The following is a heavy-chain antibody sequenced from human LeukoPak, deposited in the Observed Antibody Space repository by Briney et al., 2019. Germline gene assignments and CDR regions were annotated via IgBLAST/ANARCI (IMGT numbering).Heavy chain of an antibody. CDR2: VYVTGST. J-gene: IGHJ5*02. CDR1: GGSISSYY. Sequence: SETLSLTCTVSGGSISSYYWSWIRQPAGKGLEWIGRVYVTGSTNLNPALQSRVTMSVDTSKNQFSLKLTSVTAADTAVYYCARDRQWLVDHWGQGTLVTVSS. V-gene: IGHV4-4*07. CDR3: ARDRQWLVDH. D-gene: IGHD6-19*01.